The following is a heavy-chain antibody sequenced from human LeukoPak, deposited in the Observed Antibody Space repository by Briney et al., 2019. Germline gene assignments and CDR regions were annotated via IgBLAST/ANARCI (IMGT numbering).Heavy chain of an antibody. V-gene: IGHV3-53*01. J-gene: IGHJ4*02. D-gene: IGHD4-17*01. CDR3: YYGDYSELLDY. CDR2: IYSGGST. Sequence: GGSLRLSCAASRFTFSASAMTWVRQAPGRGLEWVSVIYSGGSTYYADSVKGRFTISRDNSKNTLYLQMNSLRAEDTAVYYCYYGDYSELLDYWGQGTLVTVSS. CDR1: RFTFSASA.